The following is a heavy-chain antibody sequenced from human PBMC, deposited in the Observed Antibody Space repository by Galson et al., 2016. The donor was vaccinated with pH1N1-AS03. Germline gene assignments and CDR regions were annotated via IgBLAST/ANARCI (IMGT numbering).Heavy chain of an antibody. D-gene: IGHD3-9*01. J-gene: IGHJ4*02. V-gene: IGHV3-73*01. CDR3: SRGDWFH. CDR2: IRTKTNSYAT. Sequence: SLRLSCAASGFTFSRSTMHWVRQASGKGLEWVGHIRTKTNSYATAYGASMKGRFTISRDDSKNITHLQMNSLQIDDTAVYFCSRGDWFHWGQGTLVTVSS. CDR1: GFTFSRST.